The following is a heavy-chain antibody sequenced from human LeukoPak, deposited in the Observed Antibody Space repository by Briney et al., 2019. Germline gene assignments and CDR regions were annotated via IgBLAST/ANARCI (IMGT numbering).Heavy chain of an antibody. CDR2: ISAYNGNT. J-gene: IGHJ4*02. D-gene: IGHD2-8*01. Sequence: ASVKVSCKASGYTFTSYGISWVRQAPGQGLEWMGWISAYNGNTNYAQKLQGRVTMTTDTSTSTAYMELSRLRSDDTAVYYCARGGLGIVLMVYASDYWGQGTLVTVSS. V-gene: IGHV1-18*01. CDR1: GYTFTSYG. CDR3: ARGGLGIVLMVYASDY.